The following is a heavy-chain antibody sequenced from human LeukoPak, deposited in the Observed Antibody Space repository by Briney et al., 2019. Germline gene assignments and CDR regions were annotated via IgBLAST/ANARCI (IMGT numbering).Heavy chain of an antibody. CDR1: GYSISSGYY. D-gene: IGHD6-6*01. V-gene: IGHV4-38-2*01. CDR3: ARRGLSSSSWSAFDI. J-gene: IGHJ3*02. Sequence: SETLFLTCAVSGYSISSGYYWGWIRQPPGEGLEWIGSIYHSGSTYYNPSLKSRVTISVDTSKNQISLKLSSVTAADTAVYYCARRGLSSSSWSAFDIWGQGTVVTVSS. CDR2: IYHSGST.